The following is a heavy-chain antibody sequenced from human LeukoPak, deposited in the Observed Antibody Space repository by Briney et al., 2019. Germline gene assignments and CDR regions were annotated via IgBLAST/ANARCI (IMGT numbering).Heavy chain of an antibody. V-gene: IGHV4-34*01. Sequence: SETLSLTCAVHGGSFSGYYWSWIRQPPGKGREWIGETKHRGSTNYNPSRKSRVTISVDTPQKQFSLKLSSVTAADTAVYYCASINMDAPGWLDLWGQGTLVTVSS. CDR2: TKHRGST. CDR3: ASINMDAPGWLDL. CDR1: GGSFSGYY. J-gene: IGHJ5*02. D-gene: IGHD2-2*01.